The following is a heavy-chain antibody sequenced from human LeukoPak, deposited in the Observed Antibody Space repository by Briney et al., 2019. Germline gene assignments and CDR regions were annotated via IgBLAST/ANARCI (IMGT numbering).Heavy chain of an antibody. CDR3: ARHLGRGYSSSWYGVDY. Sequence: SETLSLTCTVSGGSISSSSYYWGWIRQPPGKGLEWIGSIYYSGSTYYNPSPKSRVTISVDTSKNQFSLKLSSVTAADTAVYYCARHLGRGYSSSWYGVDYWGQGTLVTVSS. CDR1: GGSISSSSYY. CDR2: IYYSGST. V-gene: IGHV4-39*01. J-gene: IGHJ4*02. D-gene: IGHD6-13*01.